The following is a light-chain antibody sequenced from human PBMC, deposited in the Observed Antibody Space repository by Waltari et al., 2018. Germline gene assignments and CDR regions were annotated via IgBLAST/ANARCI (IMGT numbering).Light chain of an antibody. CDR2: EGS. J-gene: IGLJ2*01. V-gene: IGLV2-23*01. Sequence: QSALTQPASVSGSPGQSITISRTGTSSGVGHNYFVSWYQHHPGKAPKLIIYEGSKRPSGISNRFSGFRAGNMASLTISGLQAEDEADYYCCSYATYSPVLLGGGTKLTVL. CDR1: SSGVGHNYF. CDR3: CSYATYSPVL.